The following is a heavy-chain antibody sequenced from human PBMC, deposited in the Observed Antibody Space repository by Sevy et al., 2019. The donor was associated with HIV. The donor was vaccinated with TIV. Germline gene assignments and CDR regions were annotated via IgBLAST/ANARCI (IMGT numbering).Heavy chain of an antibody. CDR3: ARARSEMYYYDSSGYSYYFDY. J-gene: IGHJ4*02. V-gene: IGHV1-18*01. Sequence: ASLKVSCKASGYTFTSYGISWVRQAPGQGLEWMGWISAYNGNTNYAQKLQGRVTMTTDTSTSTAYMELRSLRSDDTAVYYCARARSEMYYYDSSGYSYYFDYWGQGTLVTVSS. CDR2: ISAYNGNT. CDR1: GYTFTSYG. D-gene: IGHD3-22*01.